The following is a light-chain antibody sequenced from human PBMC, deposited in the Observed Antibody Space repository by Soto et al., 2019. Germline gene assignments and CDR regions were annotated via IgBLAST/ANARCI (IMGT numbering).Light chain of an antibody. J-gene: IGKJ5*01. CDR3: QQYYSYSIT. V-gene: IGKV1-5*03. Sequence: DIHITQSASTRSASVGDRVAITCRASQSIGSWFAWYQQKPGKAPKPLIYKASSLESGVPSRFSGSGSGTEFTLTISCLQPDDFGTYYCQQYYSYSITFGQGTRLEIK. CDR2: KAS. CDR1: QSIGSW.